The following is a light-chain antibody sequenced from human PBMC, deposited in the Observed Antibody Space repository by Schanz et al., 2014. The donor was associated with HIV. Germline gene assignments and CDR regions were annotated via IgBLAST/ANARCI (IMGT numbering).Light chain of an antibody. J-gene: IGKJ1*01. CDR3: HQSFNTPWT. V-gene: IGKV1-5*01. Sequence: DIQMTQSPFTLSASVGDRVTITCRASQSISSWLAWYQQKPGKVPKILIYAATALESGVSSRFSGSGSGTDFTLTISSLQADDFATYYCHQSFNTPWTFGQGTRVEI. CDR1: QSISSW. CDR2: AAT.